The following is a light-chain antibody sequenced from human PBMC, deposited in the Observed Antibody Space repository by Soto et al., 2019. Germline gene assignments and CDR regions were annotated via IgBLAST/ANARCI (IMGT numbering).Light chain of an antibody. J-gene: IGKJ1*01. V-gene: IGKV3-15*01. Sequence: VMTQYPATLSVSLGERATLSCKARESFSRNFAWDEQKSGQAPRLLIYHASTGATGIPDRFSGGGSRTEFTLTISSLRPEDLATYYCLQYDRYPRTFGQGTKV. CDR1: ESFSRN. CDR3: LQYDRYPRT. CDR2: HAS.